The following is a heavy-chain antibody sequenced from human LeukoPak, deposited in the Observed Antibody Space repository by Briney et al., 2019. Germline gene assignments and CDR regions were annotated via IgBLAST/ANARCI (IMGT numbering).Heavy chain of an antibody. CDR3: AKEYYYMDV. CDR1: GFTFSSYA. V-gene: IGHV3-74*01. J-gene: IGHJ6*03. Sequence: GGSLRLSCAASGFTFSSYAMHWVRQAPGQGLVCVSHISNDGSSTAYADSVKGRFTISRDNVKNTLYLQMNSLRVEDTAVYYCAKEYYYMDVWGKGTTVTVSS. CDR2: ISNDGSST.